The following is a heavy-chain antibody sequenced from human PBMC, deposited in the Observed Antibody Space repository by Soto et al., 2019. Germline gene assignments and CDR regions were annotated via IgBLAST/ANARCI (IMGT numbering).Heavy chain of an antibody. CDR3: ARDQFRVTTYPYYHYGMDV. J-gene: IGHJ6*02. Sequence: GGSLRRSCAVSGFSVTNDYMSWVRRAPGKGLEWVAVIYSDETTYYADSVAGRFTISRDKANNTVFLQMNNLRVEDTAIYYCARDQFRVTTYPYYHYGMDVWGQGTTVTVSS. D-gene: IGHD4-17*01. CDR1: GFSVTNDY. V-gene: IGHV3-53*01. CDR2: IYSDETT.